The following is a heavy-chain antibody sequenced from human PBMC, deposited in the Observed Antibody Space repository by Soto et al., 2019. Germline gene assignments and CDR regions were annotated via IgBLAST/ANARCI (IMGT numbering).Heavy chain of an antibody. CDR1: GFIFSGYG. J-gene: IGHJ4*02. V-gene: IGHV3-30*18. Sequence: PGGSLRLSCAASGFIFSGYGMHWVRQAPGKGLEWVAVISFDGNYKYYADSVKGRFTISRDNSKNTLYLQMNSLRVEDTAVYYCAKNKQRHGDYVYDFDYWGQGTLVTVSS. CDR3: AKNKQRHGDYVYDFDY. CDR2: ISFDGNYK. D-gene: IGHD4-17*01.